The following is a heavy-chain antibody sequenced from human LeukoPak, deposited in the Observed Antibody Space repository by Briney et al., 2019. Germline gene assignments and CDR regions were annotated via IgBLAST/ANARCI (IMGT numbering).Heavy chain of an antibody. CDR2: INILSNYI. D-gene: IGHD6-13*01. V-gene: IGHV3-21*01. CDR1: GFTFSSYS. CDR3: ARDSHSSSWYSEFDY. J-gene: IGHJ4*02. Sequence: PKGSLRLSCAASGFTFSSYSMNWVRQAPGKGLEWVSSINILSNYIYYADSVKGRFTISRDNAKNSLYLQMNSLRAEDTAVYCCARDSHSSSWYSEFDYWGQGTLVPVSS.